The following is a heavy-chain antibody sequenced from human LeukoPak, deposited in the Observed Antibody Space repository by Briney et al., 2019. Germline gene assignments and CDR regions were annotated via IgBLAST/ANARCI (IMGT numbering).Heavy chain of an antibody. CDR3: AGASLLLWFGELPDY. J-gene: IGHJ4*02. CDR1: GGSISSYY. Sequence: SETLSLTCTVSGGSISSYYWSWIRQPPGKGLEWIGYIYYSGSTNHNPSLKSRVTISVDTSKNQFSLKLSSVTAADTAVYYCAGASLLLWFGELPDYWGQGTLVTVSS. CDR2: IYYSGST. V-gene: IGHV4-59*01. D-gene: IGHD3-10*01.